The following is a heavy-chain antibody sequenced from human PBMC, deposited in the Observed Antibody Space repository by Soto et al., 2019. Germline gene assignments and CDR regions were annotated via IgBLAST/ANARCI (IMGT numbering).Heavy chain of an antibody. D-gene: IGHD6-19*01. CDR2: IHYSGST. V-gene: IGHV4-59*01. J-gene: IGHJ4*02. CDR3: AREYSSFEY. Sequence: QVQLQESGPGLVKPSETLSLTCTVSGGSISTYYWSWIRQPPGKGLEWIGYIHYSGSTSYNPPLNSRVTISVDTSKLRFPLKLSSVTAADTAVYYCAREYSSFEYWGQGSLVSVSS. CDR1: GGSISTYY.